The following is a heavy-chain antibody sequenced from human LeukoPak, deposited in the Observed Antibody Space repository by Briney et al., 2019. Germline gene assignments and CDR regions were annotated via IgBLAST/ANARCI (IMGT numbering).Heavy chain of an antibody. D-gene: IGHD3-3*01. J-gene: IGHJ6*03. Sequence: SETLSLTCTVSGGSISSNCWSWIRQPPGKGLEWIGDIYYSGGTNYNPSLKSRVTISVGTSKNQFSLKPSSVTAADTAVYYCAREGGGHDFWSGYYTQYYYYYMDVWGKGTTVTVSS. CDR3: AREGGGHDFWSGYYTQYYYYYMDV. CDR2: IYYSGGT. V-gene: IGHV4-59*01. CDR1: GGSISSNC.